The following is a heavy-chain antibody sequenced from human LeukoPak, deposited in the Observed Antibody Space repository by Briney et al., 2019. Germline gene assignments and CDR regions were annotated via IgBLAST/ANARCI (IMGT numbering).Heavy chain of an antibody. CDR3: ARKGYCSSTSCYPLLYYFDY. V-gene: IGHV4-34*01. J-gene: IGHJ4*02. CDR2: INHSGST. Sequence: SETLSLTCAVYGGSFSGYCWSWIRQPPGKGLEWIGEINHSGSTNYNPSLKSRVTISVDTSKNQFSLKLSSVTAADTAVYYCARKGYCSSTSCYPLLYYFDYWGQGTLVTVSS. CDR1: GGSFSGYC. D-gene: IGHD2-2*01.